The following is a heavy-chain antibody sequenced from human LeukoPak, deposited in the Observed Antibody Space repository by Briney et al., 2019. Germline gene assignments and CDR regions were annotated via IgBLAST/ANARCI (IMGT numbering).Heavy chain of an antibody. CDR1: GGTFSSYT. J-gene: IGHJ6*03. D-gene: IGHD3-10*01. V-gene: IGHV1-69*13. Sequence: SVKVSYKASGGTFSSYTISWVRQAPGQGLEWMGGIIPIFGTTNYAQKFQGRVTITADESTSTAYMELSSLRSEDTAVYYCASYGSGTYYKDYYYYYMDVWGKGTTVTVSS. CDR3: ASYGSGTYYKDYYYYYMDV. CDR2: IIPIFGTT.